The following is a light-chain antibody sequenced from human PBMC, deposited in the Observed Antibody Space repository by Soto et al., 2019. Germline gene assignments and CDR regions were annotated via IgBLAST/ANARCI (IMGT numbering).Light chain of an antibody. CDR3: AAWDDSLNGHYA. CDR1: SSNIGSST. V-gene: IGLV1-44*01. CDR2: SND. Sequence: QAVVTQPPSASGTPGQRVTISCSGSSSNIGSSTVNWYQQVPGTAPKLLIDSNDQRPSGVPDRFSGSKSGTSASLAISGLQSEDEADYYCAAWDDSLNGHYAFGTGTKVTVL. J-gene: IGLJ1*01.